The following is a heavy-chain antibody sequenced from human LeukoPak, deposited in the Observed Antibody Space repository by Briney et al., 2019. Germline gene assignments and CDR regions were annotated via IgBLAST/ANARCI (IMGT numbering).Heavy chain of an antibody. CDR1: GFTFSSYS. Sequence: GGSLRLSCAASGFTFSSYSMNWVRQAPGKGLEWVSSISSSSSYIYYADSVKGRFTISRDNAINSLYLQMNSLRAEDTAVYYCARDWRPCSGGSCYWGGRNYFDYWGQGTLVTVSS. CDR2: ISSSSSYI. J-gene: IGHJ4*02. V-gene: IGHV3-21*01. CDR3: ARDWRPCSGGSCYWGGRNYFDY. D-gene: IGHD2-15*01.